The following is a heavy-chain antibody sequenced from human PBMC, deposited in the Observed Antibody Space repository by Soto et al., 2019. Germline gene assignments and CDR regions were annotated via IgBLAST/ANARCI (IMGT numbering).Heavy chain of an antibody. J-gene: IGHJ4*02. D-gene: IGHD1-1*01. CDR2: IFYTGST. CDR1: DGSISSYY. CDR3: ARNDHIENNWNYFDY. Sequence: SETLSLTCTVSDGSISSYYWGWIRQPPGKGLEWIGYIFYTGSTNYNPSLKSRVTISVDTSKNQFSLKLSSVTAADTAVYYCARNDHIENNWNYFDYWGQGTLVTVSS. V-gene: IGHV4-59*01.